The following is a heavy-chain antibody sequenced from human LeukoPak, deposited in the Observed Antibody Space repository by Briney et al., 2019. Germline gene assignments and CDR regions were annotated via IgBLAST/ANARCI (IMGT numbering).Heavy chain of an antibody. D-gene: IGHD5-18*01. CDR2: IYYSGST. CDR3: AREYSYDQREAFDI. CDR1: GGSISSYY. Sequence: PSETLSLTCTVSGGSISSYYWSWIRQPPGKGLEWIGYIYYSGSTSYNPSLKSRVTISVDTSKNQFCLKLSSVTAADTAVYYCAREYSYDQREAFDIWGQGTMVTVSS. J-gene: IGHJ3*02. V-gene: IGHV4-59*01.